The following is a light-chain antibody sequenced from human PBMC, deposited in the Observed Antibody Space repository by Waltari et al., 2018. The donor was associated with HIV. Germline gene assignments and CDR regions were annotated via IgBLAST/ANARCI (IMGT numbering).Light chain of an antibody. Sequence: QAVLTQPASLSASPGASASLTCTLRSGLNVGTYRIYWYQQKPGSPPQYLLRYKSDSDKQQGAGVPSRLSVSKDASANAGILLISWLQSEDEADYYCMIWHSSAWVFGGGTKLTVL. CDR1: SGLNVGTYR. CDR2: YKSDSDK. CDR3: MIWHSSAWV. J-gene: IGLJ3*02. V-gene: IGLV5-45*01.